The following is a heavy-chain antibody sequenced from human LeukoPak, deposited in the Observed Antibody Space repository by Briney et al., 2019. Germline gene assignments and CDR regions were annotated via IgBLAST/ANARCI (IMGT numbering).Heavy chain of an antibody. Sequence: SETLSLTCTVSGGSISSNSHYWGWIRQPPGKGLEWIGSIYSSGTTYYNPSLRSRLTISADTSKNQFSLKLSSVTAADTAVYYCGHNYYDSSGYYFDYWGQGTLVTVSS. J-gene: IGHJ4*02. CDR3: GHNYYDSSGYYFDY. CDR1: GGSISSNSHY. D-gene: IGHD3-22*01. CDR2: IYSSGTT. V-gene: IGHV4-39*01.